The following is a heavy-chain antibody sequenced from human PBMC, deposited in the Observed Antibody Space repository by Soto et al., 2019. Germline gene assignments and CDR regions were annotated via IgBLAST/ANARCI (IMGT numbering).Heavy chain of an antibody. CDR1: GFTFSTYS. CDR2: ISSRSDI. CDR3: AREYTAWPLAYALDV. J-gene: IGHJ6*02. Sequence: GGSLRLSCVGSGFTFSTYSINWVRQAPGKGLEWVSSISSRSDIYYADSVKGRFTISRDNTKNSVSLQMNSLRAEDTAVYYCAREYTAWPLAYALDVCGQGNMLTV. D-gene: IGHD2-2*02. V-gene: IGHV3-21*01.